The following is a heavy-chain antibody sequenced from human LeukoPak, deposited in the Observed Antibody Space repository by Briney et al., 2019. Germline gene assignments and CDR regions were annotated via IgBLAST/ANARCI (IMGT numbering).Heavy chain of an antibody. J-gene: IGHJ6*02. D-gene: IGHD6-13*01. CDR3: ARSGSYSSSWYAYYYYGMDV. CDR1: GGTFSSYA. Sequence: ASVKVSCKASGGTFSSYAISWVRQAPGQGLEWMGRIIPIFGIANYAQKFQGRVTITADKSTSTAYMELSSLRSEDTAVYYCARSGSYSSSWYAYYYYGMDVWGQGTTLTVSS. V-gene: IGHV1-69*04. CDR2: IIPIFGIA.